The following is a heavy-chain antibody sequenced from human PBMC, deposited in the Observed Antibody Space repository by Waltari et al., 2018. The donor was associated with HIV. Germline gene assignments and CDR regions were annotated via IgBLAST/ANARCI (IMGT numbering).Heavy chain of an antibody. CDR2: IHSSGVT. J-gene: IGHJ4*02. CDR1: GDSVSSDTYF. V-gene: IGHV4-61*01. D-gene: IGHD3-16*01. Sequence: QVQLLESGPGLINTSETLSLTCSVSGDSVSSDTYFWSWIRQPPGKGLEWIGFIHSSGVTTYNPSRRSRASISADTSKNEFCLKVKSVSASDTAVYYCARVGIRGTSTRIDYWGQGSLVIVSS. CDR3: ARVGIRGTSTRIDY.